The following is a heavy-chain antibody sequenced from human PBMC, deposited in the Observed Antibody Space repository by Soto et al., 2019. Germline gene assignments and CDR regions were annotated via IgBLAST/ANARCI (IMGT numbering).Heavy chain of an antibody. D-gene: IGHD2-15*01. J-gene: IGHJ4*02. Sequence: EVQLVESGGGLVQPGGSLRLSCAASGFSVSSKYMSWVRQAPDKGLEWVSVLYTGGTIFYTDSVRGRFTISRNSSTNTLYLQMNSLRAEDTAVYYCARGCGGGSCYSDWDYWGQGTLVTVST. CDR2: LYTGGTI. CDR1: GFSVSSKY. V-gene: IGHV3-53*01. CDR3: ARGCGGGSCYSDWDY.